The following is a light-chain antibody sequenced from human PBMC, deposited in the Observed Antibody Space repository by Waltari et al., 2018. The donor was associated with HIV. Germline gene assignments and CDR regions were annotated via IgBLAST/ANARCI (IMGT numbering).Light chain of an antibody. CDR1: SSDVGGYNY. V-gene: IGLV2-14*03. Sequence: QSALTQPASVSGSPGQSITISCTGTSSDVGGYNYVSWYQQHPGKAPKPRIYAVSNRPSGVSNRFSGSKSGNTASLTISGLQAEDEADYYCSSYTSSRSYVFGTGTRVTV. CDR3: SSYTSSRSYV. J-gene: IGLJ1*01. CDR2: AVS.